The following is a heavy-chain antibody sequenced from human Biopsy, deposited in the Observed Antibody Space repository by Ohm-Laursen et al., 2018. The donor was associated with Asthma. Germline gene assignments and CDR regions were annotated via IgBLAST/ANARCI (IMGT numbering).Heavy chain of an antibody. D-gene: IGHD6-13*01. V-gene: IGHV3-53*01. CDR1: GFAVSRDY. CDR3: ARGDSSSWSHYYFDY. J-gene: IGHJ4*02. Sequence: SLRLSCTASGFAVSRDYMFWVRQAPGKGLEWVSVIYSGGTSHTADSVRGRFTISRDYSKNTLYLQMHSLRAEDTAVYYCARGDSSSWSHYYFDYWGQGTLVTVSS. CDR2: IYSGGTS.